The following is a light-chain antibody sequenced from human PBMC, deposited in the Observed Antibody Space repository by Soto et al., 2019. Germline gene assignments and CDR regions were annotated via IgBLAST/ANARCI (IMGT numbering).Light chain of an antibody. J-gene: IGLJ3*02. CDR2: SDN. CDR1: NSNIGSYT. CDR3: ATWDDSLNAWV. V-gene: IGLV1-44*01. Sequence: QSVLTQPPSASGTPGQRVTISCSGRNSNIGSYTVNWYLQLPGTAPKLLIYSDNQRPSGVPDRFSGSKSGTSASLAISGLQSEDEADYYCATWDDSLNAWVFGEGTKLTVL.